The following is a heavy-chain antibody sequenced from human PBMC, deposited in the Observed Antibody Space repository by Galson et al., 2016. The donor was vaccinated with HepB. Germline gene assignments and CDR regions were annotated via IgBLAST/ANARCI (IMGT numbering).Heavy chain of an antibody. CDR2: VNPSDGRT. V-gene: IGHV1-46*01. Sequence: SVKVSCKASGYTFTSYYIHWVRRAPGPGLEWMGVVNPSDGRTSHSQQFQGRVAMTRDTSTNTIYLELSSLRSEDTAVYYCARVIFGVITITHPFEYWGQGTLVAVSS. CDR1: GYTFTSYY. J-gene: IGHJ4*02. D-gene: IGHD3-3*01. CDR3: ARVIFGVITITHPFEY.